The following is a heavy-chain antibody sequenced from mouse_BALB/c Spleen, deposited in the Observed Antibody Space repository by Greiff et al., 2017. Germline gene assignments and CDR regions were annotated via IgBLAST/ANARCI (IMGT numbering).Heavy chain of an antibody. V-gene: IGHV10S3*01. CDR3: VRDPYGWFAY. CDR2: IRSKSNNYAT. J-gene: IGHJ3*01. CDR1: GFTFNTNA. D-gene: IGHD1-1*01. Sequence: EVQLVETGGGLVQPKGSLKLSCAASGFTFNTNAMNWVRQAPGKGLEWVARIRSKSNNYATYYADSVKDRFTISRDDSQSMLYLQMNNLKTEDTAMYYCVRDPYGWFAYWGQGTLVTVSA.